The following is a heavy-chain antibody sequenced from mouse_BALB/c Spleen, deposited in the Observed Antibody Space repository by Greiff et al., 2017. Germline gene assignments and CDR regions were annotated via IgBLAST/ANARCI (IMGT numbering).Heavy chain of an antibody. CDR2: IYPGDGDT. Sequence: QVQLQQSGAELVRPGSSVKISCKASGYAFSSYWMNWVKQRPGQGLEWIGQIYPGDGDTNYNGKFKGKATLTADKSSSTAYMQLSSLTSEDSAVYFCARYDYDEGGYAMDYWGQGTSVTVSS. CDR3: ARYDYDEGGYAMDY. CDR1: GYAFSSYW. J-gene: IGHJ4*01. V-gene: IGHV1-80*01. D-gene: IGHD2-4*01.